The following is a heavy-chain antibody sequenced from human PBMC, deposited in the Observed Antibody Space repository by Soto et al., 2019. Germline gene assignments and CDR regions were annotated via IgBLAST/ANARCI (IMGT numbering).Heavy chain of an antibody. D-gene: IGHD2-15*01. CDR1: GGSIRSGGYY. V-gene: IGHV4-31*03. CDR3: ARCRDAFGFDS. CDR2: IHYRGRT. Sequence: QVQLQESGPGLVKPSDILSLTCNVSGGSIRSGGYYWGWIRQAPGKGLEWIGYIHYRGRTSYNPSLVSRVSISLDTSGHQFSLILTSVIAADTAVYYCARCRDAFGFDSWGQGTLVTVSS. J-gene: IGHJ4*02.